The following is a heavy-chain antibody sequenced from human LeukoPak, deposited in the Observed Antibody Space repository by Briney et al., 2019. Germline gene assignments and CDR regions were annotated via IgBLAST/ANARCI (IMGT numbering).Heavy chain of an antibody. CDR3: ATLQDMITLDY. CDR2: LNPDDGEI. V-gene: IGHV1-24*01. D-gene: IGHD2-15*01. Sequence: ASVKVSCKASGFALTELSMHWVRQAPGEGLEWMGGLNPDDGEIIYAQKFQGRVTMTEDPSTDTAYMELSSLRSEGTAVYYCATLQDMITLDYWGQGTLVTVSS. CDR1: GFALTELS. J-gene: IGHJ4*02.